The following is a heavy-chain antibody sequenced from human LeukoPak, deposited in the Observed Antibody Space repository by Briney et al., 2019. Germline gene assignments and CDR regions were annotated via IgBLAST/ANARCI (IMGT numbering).Heavy chain of an antibody. CDR3: AREPIVGVHFDY. CDR1: GFTFSTYP. J-gene: IGHJ4*02. CDR2: MSFDGDSK. Sequence: GGSLRLSCAASGFTFSTYPMHWVRQAPGKGLEWVAVMSFDGDSKYYSDSVRGRFIVSRDNAKSTLYLQMNSLRPEDTAVYYCAREPIVGVHFDYWGQGTLVTVSS. D-gene: IGHD1-26*01. V-gene: IGHV3-30-3*01.